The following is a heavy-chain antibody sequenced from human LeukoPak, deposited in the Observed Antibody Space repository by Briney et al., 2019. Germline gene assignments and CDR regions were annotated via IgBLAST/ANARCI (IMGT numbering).Heavy chain of an antibody. D-gene: IGHD3-10*01. CDR1: GGSISSGNYY. CDR2: IYHTGST. CDR3: ILGGKLDY. Sequence: SETLSLTCTVSGGSISSGNYYRGWIRQPPGKGLEWIGGIYHTGSTHYKPSLKSRVTISVDTSKNQLSLRLTSVTAADTAVYYCILGGKLDYWGKGILVTVSS. J-gene: IGHJ4*02. V-gene: IGHV4-39*01.